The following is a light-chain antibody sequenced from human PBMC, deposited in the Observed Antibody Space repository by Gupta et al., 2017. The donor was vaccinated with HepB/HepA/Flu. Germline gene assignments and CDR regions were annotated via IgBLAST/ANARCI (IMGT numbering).Light chain of an antibody. CDR3: AAWDDSLSGPV. Sequence: QSVLTQPPSASGTPGQRVTISCSGSSCNIGSNYVYWYQQHPGTAPQPLIYRNKQRPSGVPDRFSGSKSGTSASLAISGLRSEDEADYYCAAWDDSLSGPVFGGGTKLTVL. J-gene: IGLJ2*01. CDR2: RNK. CDR1: SCNIGSNY. V-gene: IGLV1-47*01.